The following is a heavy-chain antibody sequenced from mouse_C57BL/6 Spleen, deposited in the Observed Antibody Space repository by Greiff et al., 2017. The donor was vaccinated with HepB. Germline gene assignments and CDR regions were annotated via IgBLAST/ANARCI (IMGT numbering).Heavy chain of an antibody. CDR1: GYAFSSSW. J-gene: IGHJ1*03. D-gene: IGHD1-1*01. V-gene: IGHV1-82*01. CDR2: IYPGDGDT. Sequence: VKLQESGPELVKPGASVKISCKASGYAFSSSWMNWVKQRPGKGLEWIGRIYPGDGDTNYNGKFKGKATLTADKSSSTAYMQLSSLTSEDSAVYFCARQGSSREGYFDVWGTGTTVTVSS. CDR3: ARQGSSREGYFDV.